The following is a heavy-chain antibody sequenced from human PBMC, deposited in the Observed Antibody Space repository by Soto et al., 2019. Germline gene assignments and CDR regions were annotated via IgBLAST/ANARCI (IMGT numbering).Heavy chain of an antibody. Sequence: QVQLVESGGGVVQPGRSLRLSWAASGFTFSNYGMQWVRQAPGRGLEWVAVISYDGSNKYYADSVKGRFTISRDNSKNTLYLQMNSLRDEDTAVYYCAKDRSTVVTSYYYYGMDVWGQGTTVTVSS. CDR3: AKDRSTVVTSYYYYGMDV. J-gene: IGHJ6*02. CDR1: GFTFSNYG. CDR2: ISYDGSNK. D-gene: IGHD4-17*01. V-gene: IGHV3-30*18.